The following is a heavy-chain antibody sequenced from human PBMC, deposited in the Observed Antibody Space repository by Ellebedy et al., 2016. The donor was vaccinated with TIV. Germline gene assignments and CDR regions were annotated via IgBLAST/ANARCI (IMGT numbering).Heavy chain of an antibody. V-gene: IGHV3-23*01. CDR1: GFTFSSYA. CDR3: AKSSFRGCRGHNYDY. CDR2: ISGSGGST. Sequence: GGSLRLXXAASGFTFSSYAMSWVRQAPGKGLEWVSAISGSGGSTYYADSVKGRFTISRDNSKNTLYLQMNSLRAEDTAVYYCAKSSFRGCRGHNYDYWGQGTLVTVSS. D-gene: IGHD6-25*01. J-gene: IGHJ4*02.